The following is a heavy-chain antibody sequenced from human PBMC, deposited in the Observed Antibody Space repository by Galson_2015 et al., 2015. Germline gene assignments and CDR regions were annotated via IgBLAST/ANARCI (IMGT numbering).Heavy chain of an antibody. D-gene: IGHD4-11*01. J-gene: IGHJ5*02. CDR1: GGSISSGGYY. CDR3: ARSDYSSIVFDP. CDR2: IYYSGST. Sequence: LSLTCTVSGGSISSGGYYWSWIRQHPGKGLEWIGYIYYSGSTYYNPSLKSLVTISVDTSKNQFSLKLSSVTAADTAVFYCARSDYSSIVFDPWGQGTLVTVSS. V-gene: IGHV4-31*01.